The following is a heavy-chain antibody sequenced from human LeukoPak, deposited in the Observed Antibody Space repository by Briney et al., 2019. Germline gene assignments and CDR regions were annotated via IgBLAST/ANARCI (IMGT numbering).Heavy chain of an antibody. V-gene: IGHV3-23*01. CDR2: IIEIVGAT. J-gene: IGHJ4*02. CDR1: RLPFRSYA. Sequence: GGSLRLSCAASRLPFRSYAMSWVRQAPGKGLEWVWPIIEIVGATYYAESVKGRFTISRDNSRNTLSLQMYSLRVEDTAVYYCAKDIAQGYTFGTIDQDYWGQGTLVTVSS. CDR3: AKDIAQGYTFGTIDQDY. D-gene: IGHD5-18*01.